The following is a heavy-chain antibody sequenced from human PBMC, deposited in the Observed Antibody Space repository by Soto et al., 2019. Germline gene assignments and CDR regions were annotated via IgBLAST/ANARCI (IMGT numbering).Heavy chain of an antibody. J-gene: IGHJ4*02. CDR2: FYYSGST. CDR1: GGSISSYY. Sequence: QVQLQESGPGLVKPSETLSLTCAVSGGSISSYYWSWIRQPPGKGLEWIGYFYYSGSTNYNPSLKSRVTISVDTSKNQFSLKLSSVTAADTDVYYCARGALTTYFDYWGKGTLVTVSS. V-gene: IGHV4-59*01. CDR3: ARGALTTYFDY.